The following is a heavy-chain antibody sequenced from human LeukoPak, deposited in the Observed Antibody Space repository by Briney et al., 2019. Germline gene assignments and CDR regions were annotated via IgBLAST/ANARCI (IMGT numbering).Heavy chain of an antibody. J-gene: IGHJ5*02. D-gene: IGHD5-24*01. CDR3: AFRRDGYKGGNWFDP. CDR2: IYYSGST. V-gene: IGHV4-39*01. CDR1: GGFISRNSFY. Sequence: SETLSLTCTVSGGFISRNSFYWGWIRQPPGKGLEWIGSIYYSGSTYHNPSLKSRVTISVDTSKNQLSLKLSSVTAADTAVYYCAFRRDGYKGGNWFDPWGQGTLVTVSS.